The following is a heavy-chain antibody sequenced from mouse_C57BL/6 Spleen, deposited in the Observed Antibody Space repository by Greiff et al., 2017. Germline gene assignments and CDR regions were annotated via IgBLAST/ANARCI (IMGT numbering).Heavy chain of an antibody. V-gene: IGHV1-53*01. D-gene: IGHD2-4*01. CDR1: GYTFTSYW. J-gene: IGHJ4*01. CDR3: AREDYYDYDGGYAMDY. Sequence: QVQLQQPGTELVKPGASVKLSCKASGYTFTSYWMHWVKQRPGQGLEWIGNINPSNGGTNYNEKFKSKATLTVDKSSSTAYMQLSSLTSEDSAVYYCAREDYYDYDGGYAMDYWGQGTSVTVSS. CDR2: INPSNGGT.